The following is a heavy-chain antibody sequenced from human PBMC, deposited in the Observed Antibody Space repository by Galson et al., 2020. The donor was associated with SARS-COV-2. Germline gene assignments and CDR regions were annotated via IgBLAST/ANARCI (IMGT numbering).Heavy chain of an antibody. D-gene: IGHD2-2*02. CDR1: GFTFSSYA. CDR2: FSVTGGDT. V-gene: IGHV3-23*01. CDR3: ARDGDSCSGTTCYKNWFDP. J-gene: IGHJ5*02. Sequence: GESLKISCAASGFTFSSYAMTWVRQAPGKGLEWVSTFSVTGGDTYYADSVKGRFTISRDNSKNTLFLQMNSLRAEDTAVYYCARDGDSCSGTTCYKNWFDPWGPGTLVTVSS.